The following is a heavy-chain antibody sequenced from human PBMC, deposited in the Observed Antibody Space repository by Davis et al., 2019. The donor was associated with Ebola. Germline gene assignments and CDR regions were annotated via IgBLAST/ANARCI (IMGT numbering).Heavy chain of an antibody. CDR3: AREGYYYDSSGYSYYFDY. D-gene: IGHD3-22*01. V-gene: IGHV3-48*02. CDR1: GFTFSSYS. CDR2: ISSSSSTI. Sequence: GESLKISCAASGFTFSSYSMSWVRQAPGKGLEWVSYISSSSSTIYYADSVKGRFTISRDNAKNSLYLQMNSLRDEDTAVYYCAREGYYYDSSGYSYYFDYWGQGTLVTVSS. J-gene: IGHJ4*02.